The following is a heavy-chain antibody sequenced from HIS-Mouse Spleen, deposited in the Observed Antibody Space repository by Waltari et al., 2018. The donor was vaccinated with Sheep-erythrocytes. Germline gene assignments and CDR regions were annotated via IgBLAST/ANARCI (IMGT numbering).Heavy chain of an antibody. CDR3: ARTPRDYDFWSGYYFYYYGMDV. CDR1: GFSLSTSGMC. CDR2: IDWDDDK. Sequence: QVTLRESGPALVKPTQTLTLTCTFSGFSLSTSGMCVSWIRQPPGKALEWLALIDWDDDKYYSTSLKTRLTISKDTSKNQVVRTMTNMDPVDTATYYCARTPRDYDFWSGYYFYYYGMDVWGQGTTVTVSS. D-gene: IGHD3-3*01. V-gene: IGHV2-70*01. J-gene: IGHJ6*02.